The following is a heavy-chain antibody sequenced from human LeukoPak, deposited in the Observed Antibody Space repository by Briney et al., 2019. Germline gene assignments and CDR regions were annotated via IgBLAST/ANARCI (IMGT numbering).Heavy chain of an antibody. V-gene: IGHV1-2*02. CDR1: GYTFTGYY. CDR3: ARDQDDYGGP. CDR2: INPNSGGT. Sequence: ASVEVSCKASGYTFTGYYMHWVRQAPGQGLEWMGWINPNSGGTNYAQKFQGRVTMTRDTSISTAYMELSSLRSDDTAVYYCARDQDDYGGPWGQGTLVTVSS. J-gene: IGHJ5*02. D-gene: IGHD4-23*01.